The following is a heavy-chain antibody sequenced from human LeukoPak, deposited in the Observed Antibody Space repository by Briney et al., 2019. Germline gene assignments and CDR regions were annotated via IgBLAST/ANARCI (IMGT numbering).Heavy chain of an antibody. J-gene: IGHJ5*02. CDR2: IIPIFGTT. CDR3: ARGEVVVVAAKGALSWFDP. CDR1: GGTFSSYT. V-gene: IGHV1-69*13. D-gene: IGHD2-15*01. Sequence: SVKVSCKASGGTFSSYTISWVRQAPGQGLEWMGGIIPIFGTTNYAQKFQGRVTITADESTSTAYMELISLRSEDTAVYYCARGEVVVVAAKGALSWFDPWGQGTLVTVSS.